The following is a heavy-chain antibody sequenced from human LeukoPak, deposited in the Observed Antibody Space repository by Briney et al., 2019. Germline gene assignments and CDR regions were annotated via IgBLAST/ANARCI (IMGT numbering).Heavy chain of an antibody. CDR1: GYTFTSYG. CDR2: ISAYNGNT. CDR3: ARVSGGLRYFDWFRKGGPMNFDY. Sequence: ASVKVSCKASGYTFTSYGISWVRQAPGQGLEWMGWISAYNGNTNYAQKLQGRVTMTTDTSTSTAYMELRSLRSDDTAVYYCARVSGGLRYFDWFRKGGPMNFDYWGQGTLVTVSS. D-gene: IGHD3-9*01. V-gene: IGHV1-18*01. J-gene: IGHJ4*02.